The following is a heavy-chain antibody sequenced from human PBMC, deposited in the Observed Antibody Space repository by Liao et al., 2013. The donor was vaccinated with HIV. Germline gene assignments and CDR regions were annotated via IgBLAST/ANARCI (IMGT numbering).Heavy chain of an antibody. CDR1: GDSVKSGDSY. CDR2: IYTSGST. D-gene: IGHD2-21*01. CDR3: ARAARQLPDYYYHMDV. V-gene: IGHV4-61*02. J-gene: IGHJ6*03. Sequence: QVQLQQSGPGLVRPSQTLSLTCTVSGDSVKSGDSYWSWLRQPPGQGLEWIGRIYTSGSTNYNPSLKSRVTMSVDTSKNQFSLKLSSVTAADTAVYYCARAARQLPDYYYHMDVWGKGTTVTVSS.